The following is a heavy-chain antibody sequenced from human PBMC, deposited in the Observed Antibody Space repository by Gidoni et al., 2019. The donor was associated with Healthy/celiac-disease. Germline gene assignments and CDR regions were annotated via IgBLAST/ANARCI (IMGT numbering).Heavy chain of an antibody. D-gene: IGHD6-13*01. CDR1: GSSIGGYY. J-gene: IGHJ4*02. V-gene: IGHV4-59*12. Sequence: QVLLRESGPGLVKASETLSLTCSVSGSSIGGYYWTWIRQPPGKTLEWIGYASYRGTTNYISSLKSRVSMSVDTSKNQFSLNLDSVNAADTAVYYCARGRYSNTWGLWAYNLDYWGQGTLVTVSS. CDR2: ASYRGTT. CDR3: ARGRYSNTWGLWAYNLDY.